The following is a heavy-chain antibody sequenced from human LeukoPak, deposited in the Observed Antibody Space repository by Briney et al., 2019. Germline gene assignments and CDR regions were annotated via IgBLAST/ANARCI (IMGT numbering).Heavy chain of an antibody. D-gene: IGHD3-10*01. CDR1: GGSISSYY. V-gene: IGHV4-4*07. J-gene: IGHJ4*02. CDR3: AGQTYYYGSGSHYYFDY. Sequence: SETLSLTCTVSGGSISSYYWSWIRQPAGKGLEWIGRIYTSGSTNYNPSLKSRVTMSVDTSKNQFSLKLSSVTAADTAVYYCAGQTYYYGSGSHYYFDYWGQGTLVTVSS. CDR2: IYTSGST.